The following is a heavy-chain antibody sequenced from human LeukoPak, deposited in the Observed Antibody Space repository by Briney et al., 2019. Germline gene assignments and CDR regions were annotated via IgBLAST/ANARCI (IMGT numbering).Heavy chain of an antibody. D-gene: IGHD3-10*01. CDR2: ISYDGSNK. CDR1: GFTFSSYA. V-gene: IGHV3-30-3*01. J-gene: IGHJ4*02. Sequence: GGSLRLSCAASGFTFSSYAMRWVRQAPGKGLEWVAVISYDGSNKYYADSVKGRFTISRDNSKNTLYLQMNSLRAEDTAVYYCISGPATLKLDYWGQGTLVTVSS. CDR3: ISGPATLKLDY.